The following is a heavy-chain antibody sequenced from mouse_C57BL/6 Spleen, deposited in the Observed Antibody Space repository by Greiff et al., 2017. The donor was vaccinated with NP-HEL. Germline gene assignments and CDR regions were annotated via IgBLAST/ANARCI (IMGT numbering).Heavy chain of an antibody. J-gene: IGHJ1*03. V-gene: IGHV3-1*01. CDR3: ARGELGYWYFDV. CDR1: GYSITSGYD. D-gene: IGHD4-1*01. Sequence: EVMLVESGPGMVKPSQSLSLTCTVTGYSITSGYDWHWIRHFPGNKLEWMGYISYSGSTNYNPSLKSRISITHDTSKNHFFLKLNSVTTEDTATYYCARGELGYWYFDVWGTGTTVTVSS. CDR2: ISYSGST.